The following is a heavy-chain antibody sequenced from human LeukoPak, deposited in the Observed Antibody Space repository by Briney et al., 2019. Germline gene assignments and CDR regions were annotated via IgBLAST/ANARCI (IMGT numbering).Heavy chain of an antibody. CDR2: ISWDGGST. J-gene: IGHJ4*02. CDR3: AKDYCSSTSCYFDY. CDR1: GFTFDDYA. D-gene: IGHD2-2*01. Sequence: PGGSLRLSCAASGFTFDDYAMHWVRQAPGKGLEWVSLISWDGGSTYYADSVEGRFTISRDNSKNSLYLQMNSLRAEDTALYYCAKDYCSSTSCYFDYWGQGTLVTVSS. V-gene: IGHV3-43D*03.